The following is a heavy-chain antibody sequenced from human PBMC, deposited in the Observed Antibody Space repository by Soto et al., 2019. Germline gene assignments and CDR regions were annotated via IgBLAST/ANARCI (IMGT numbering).Heavy chain of an antibody. CDR2: IWSGTDM. D-gene: IGHD3-9*01. J-gene: IGHJ5*02. CDR3: ARGPYYDILTGTPGFDP. V-gene: IGHV3-48*02. Sequence: GGSLRLSCAASGFTFSSYSFNWVRQAPGKGLEWISHIWSGTDMGDADSVQGRFTISRDNAKNALYLQMNALRDEDTAVYYCARGPYYDILTGTPGFDPWGQGTLVTVSS. CDR1: GFTFSSYS.